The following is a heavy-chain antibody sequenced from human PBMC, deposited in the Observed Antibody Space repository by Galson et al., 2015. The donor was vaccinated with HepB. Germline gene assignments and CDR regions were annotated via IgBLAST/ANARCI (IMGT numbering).Heavy chain of an antibody. Sequence: CTVSGGSISSYFWSWIRQPPGKGLEWIGYIYYSGSTNYNPSLKSRVTISVDTSKNQFSLKLNSVTAADTAVYYCARGDGYASSWYAGYYYVMDVWGQGTTVTVSS. CDR2: IYYSGST. J-gene: IGHJ6*02. D-gene: IGHD6-13*01. V-gene: IGHV4-59*01. CDR1: GGSISSYF. CDR3: ARGDGYASSWYAGYYYVMDV.